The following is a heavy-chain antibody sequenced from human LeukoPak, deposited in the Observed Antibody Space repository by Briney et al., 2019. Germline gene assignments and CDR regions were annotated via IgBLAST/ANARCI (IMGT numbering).Heavy chain of an antibody. J-gene: IGHJ4*02. CDR2: IYSCGST. Sequence: PGGSLRLSCAASGFTVSSNYMSWVRQAPGKGLEWVSVIYSCGSTYYADSVKGRFTISRDNSKNTLYLQMNSLRAEDTAVYYCARGLGSSSWPYYFDYWGQGTLVTVSS. V-gene: IGHV3-66*01. CDR3: ARGLGSSSWPYYFDY. D-gene: IGHD6-13*01. CDR1: GFTVSSNY.